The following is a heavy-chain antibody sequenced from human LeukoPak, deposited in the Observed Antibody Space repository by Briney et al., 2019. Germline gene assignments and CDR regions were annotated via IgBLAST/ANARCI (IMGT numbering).Heavy chain of an antibody. CDR1: GFTFNNYE. D-gene: IGHD6-13*01. V-gene: IGHV3-48*03. J-gene: IGHJ4*02. Sequence: GGSLRLSCAASGFTFNNYEMNWVRQAPGKGLEWVSIISSGGGTKYYADSVKGRFTISRDNAKNSLYLQMNSLRAEDTAVYYCARSSSSSWYSDYWGQGTLVTVSS. CDR3: ARSSSSSWYSDY. CDR2: ISSGGGTK.